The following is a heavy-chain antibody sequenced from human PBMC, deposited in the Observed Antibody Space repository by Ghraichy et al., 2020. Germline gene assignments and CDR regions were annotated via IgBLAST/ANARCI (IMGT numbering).Heavy chain of an antibody. CDR1: GGSISSSSYF. Sequence: SETLSLTCTVSGGSISSSSYFWGWIRQPPGKGLEWIGTIYYSGSTYYNPSLKSRVTISVDTSKNQFSLKLSSVTAADTTVYYCARHVKRVISGSSQSGPIDYWGQGTLVTVSS. CDR2: IYYSGST. V-gene: IGHV4-39*01. J-gene: IGHJ4*02. CDR3: ARHVKRVISGSSQSGPIDY. D-gene: IGHD1-26*01.